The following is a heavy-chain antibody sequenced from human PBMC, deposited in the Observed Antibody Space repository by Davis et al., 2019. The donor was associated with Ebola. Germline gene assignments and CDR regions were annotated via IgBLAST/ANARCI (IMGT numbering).Heavy chain of an antibody. CDR2: ISYDGSNK. Sequence: GESLKISCAASGFTFSSYAMHWVRQAPGKGLEWVAVISYDGSNKYYADSVKGRFTISRDNSKNTLYLQMNSLRAEDTAVYYCARPLYDFWSGYRAPFDYWGQGTLVTVSS. J-gene: IGHJ4*02. V-gene: IGHV3-30-3*01. CDR1: GFTFSSYA. CDR3: ARPLYDFWSGYRAPFDY. D-gene: IGHD3-3*01.